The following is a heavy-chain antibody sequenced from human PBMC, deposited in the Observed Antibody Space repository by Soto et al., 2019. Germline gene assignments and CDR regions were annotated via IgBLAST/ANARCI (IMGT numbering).Heavy chain of an antibody. Sequence: QVQLVESGGGVVQPGRSLRLSCAASGFTFSSYGMHWVRQAPGKGLEWVAVIWYDGSNKYYADSVKGRFTISRDNSKNTLYLKMNSLRAEDTAVYYCARDAPRFAFDIWGQGTMVTVSS. V-gene: IGHV3-33*01. CDR3: ARDAPRFAFDI. CDR1: GFTFSSYG. CDR2: IWYDGSNK. D-gene: IGHD3-16*01. J-gene: IGHJ3*02.